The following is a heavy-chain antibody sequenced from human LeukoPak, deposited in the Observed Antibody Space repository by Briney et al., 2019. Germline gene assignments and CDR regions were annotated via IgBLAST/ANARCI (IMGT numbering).Heavy chain of an antibody. CDR2: INPSGGST. V-gene: IGHV1-46*01. CDR1: GYTFTSYY. D-gene: IGHD3-22*01. J-gene: IGHJ5*02. Sequence: ASVKVSCKASGYTFTSYYMHWVRQAPGQGPEWMGIINPSGGSTSYAQKFQGRVTMTRDTSISTAYMELSSLRSEDTAVYYCARMSYYDRRGDNWFDPWGQGTLVIVSS. CDR3: ARMSYYDRRGDNWFDP.